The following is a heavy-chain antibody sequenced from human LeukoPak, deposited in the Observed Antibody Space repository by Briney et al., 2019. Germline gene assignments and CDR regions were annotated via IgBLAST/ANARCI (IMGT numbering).Heavy chain of an antibody. J-gene: IGHJ4*02. D-gene: IGHD2-2*01. CDR2: IYYSGST. Sequence: SETLSLTCTVSGGSISSGDYYWSWIRQPPGKGLEWIGYIYYSGSTYYNPSLKSRVTISVDTSKNQFSLKLSSVTAADTAVYYCASARSGEYQLLSDYWGQGTLVTVSS. CDR3: ASARSGEYQLLSDY. V-gene: IGHV4-30-4*01. CDR1: GGSISSGDYY.